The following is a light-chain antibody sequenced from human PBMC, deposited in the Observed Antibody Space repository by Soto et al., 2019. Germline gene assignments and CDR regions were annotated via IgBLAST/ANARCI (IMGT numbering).Light chain of an antibody. V-gene: IGLV1-40*01. J-gene: IGLJ1*01. CDR2: GNT. CDR3: QSYDRSLNDFV. CDR1: NSNIGAGYD. Sequence: QSVLTQPPSVSGAPGQRVTISCTGSNSNIGAGYDVHWYQHLPGAAPKLLIYGNTNRPSGVPDRFSGSQSDNSSSLAITGLQAEDEADYYCQSYDRSLNDFVFGTGTKVTVL.